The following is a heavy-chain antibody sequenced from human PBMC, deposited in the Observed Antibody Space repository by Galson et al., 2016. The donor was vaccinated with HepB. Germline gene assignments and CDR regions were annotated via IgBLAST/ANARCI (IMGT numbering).Heavy chain of an antibody. CDR1: GFPFSRYW. CDR3: VREDYGDDPVYYYYYGMDV. D-gene: IGHD4-17*01. Sequence: SLRLSCAASGFPFSRYWMHWVRQAPGKGLVWVSRINSDGSSTIYADSVRGRFTISRDNAKNTLYLQMNSLRAEDTALYYCVREDYGDDPVYYYYYGMDVWGKGTTVSVSS. V-gene: IGHV3-74*01. J-gene: IGHJ6*04. CDR2: INSDGSST.